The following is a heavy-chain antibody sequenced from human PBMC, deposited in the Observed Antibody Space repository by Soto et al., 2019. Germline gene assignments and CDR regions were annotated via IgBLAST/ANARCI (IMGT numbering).Heavy chain of an antibody. V-gene: IGHV1-69*13. CDR2: IIPIFGTA. CDR3: SRPLLGYCSSTSCYADYYYGMDV. J-gene: IGHJ6*02. CDR1: GGTFSSYA. Sequence: ASVKVSCKASGGTFSSYAISWVRQAPGQGLEWMGGIIPIFGTANYAQKFQGRVTITADESTSTAYMELSSLRSEDTAVYYCSRPLLGYCSSTSCYADYYYGMDVWGQGTTVTV. D-gene: IGHD2-2*01.